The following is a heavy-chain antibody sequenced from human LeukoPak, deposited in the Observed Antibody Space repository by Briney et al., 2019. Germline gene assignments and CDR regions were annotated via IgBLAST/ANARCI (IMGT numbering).Heavy chain of an antibody. V-gene: IGHV4-59*01. CDR1: GGSINNYY. CDR2: IYYSGST. CDR3: AKSSGSYYNVDFDY. J-gene: IGHJ4*02. Sequence: SSETLSLTCTVSGGSINNYYWSWIRQPPGKGLEWIGYIYYSGSTNYNPSLKSRVTISIDTFKNQFSLKLSSVTAADTAVYYCAKSSGSYYNVDFDYWGQGTLVTVSS. D-gene: IGHD3-10*01.